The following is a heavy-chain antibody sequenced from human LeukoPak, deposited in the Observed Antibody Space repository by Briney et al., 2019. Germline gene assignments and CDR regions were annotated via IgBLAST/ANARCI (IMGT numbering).Heavy chain of an antibody. CDR2: IYPRDGST. D-gene: IGHD2-2*01. Sequence: ASVKVSCKASGYTFTSNYIHWVRQAPGQGLEWMGMIYPRDGSTSYAQKFQGRVTMTTDTSTSTAYMELRSLRSDDTAVYYCATPRPGYCSSTSCYEGYYWGQGTLVTVSS. J-gene: IGHJ4*02. V-gene: IGHV1-46*01. CDR1: GYTFTSNY. CDR3: ATPRPGYCSSTSCYEGYY.